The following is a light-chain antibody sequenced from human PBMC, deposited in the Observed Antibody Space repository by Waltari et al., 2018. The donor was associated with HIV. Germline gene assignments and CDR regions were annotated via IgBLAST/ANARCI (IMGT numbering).Light chain of an antibody. V-gene: IGKV3-20*01. CDR3: QQYGSAPLT. J-gene: IGKJ4*01. Sequence: EIVLTQSPGKMSLSPGERATLSCRASQTVSASYLAWYQQKRGQPPRLLIYGASKRATGIPDWFSGSGSGTDFTLTITRLDPEDFAVYYCQQYGSAPLTFGGGTKVEIK. CDR2: GAS. CDR1: QTVSASY.